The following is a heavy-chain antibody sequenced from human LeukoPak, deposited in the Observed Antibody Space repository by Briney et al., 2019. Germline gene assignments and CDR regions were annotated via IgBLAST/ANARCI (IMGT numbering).Heavy chain of an antibody. CDR2: IYYSGST. CDR3: ARSLGCYVADCDAFDI. Sequence: SETLSLTCTVSGGSISSYYWSWIRQHPGKGLEWIGYIYYSGSTYYNPSLKSRVTISVDTSKNQFSLKLSSVTAADTAVYYCARSLGCYVADCDAFDIWGQGTMVTVSS. J-gene: IGHJ3*02. D-gene: IGHD2-2*01. CDR1: GGSISSYY. V-gene: IGHV4-59*06.